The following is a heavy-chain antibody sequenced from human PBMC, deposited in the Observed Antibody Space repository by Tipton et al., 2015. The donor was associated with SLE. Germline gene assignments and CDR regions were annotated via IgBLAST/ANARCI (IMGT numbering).Heavy chain of an antibody. J-gene: IGHJ6*02. CDR2: IYYSGST. CDR3: ARANSSGWYGYYYYGMDV. V-gene: IGHV4-59*11. Sequence: TLSLTCTVSGGSISSHYWSWIRQPPGKGLEWIGYIYYSGSTNYDPSLKSQVTISVDTSKNQFSLKLSSVTAADTAVYYCARANSSGWYGYYYYGMDVWGQGTTVTVSS. CDR1: GGSISSHY. D-gene: IGHD6-19*01.